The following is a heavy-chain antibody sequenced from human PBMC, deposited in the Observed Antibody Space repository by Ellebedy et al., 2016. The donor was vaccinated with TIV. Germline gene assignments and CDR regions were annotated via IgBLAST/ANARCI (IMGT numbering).Heavy chain of an antibody. Sequence: GGSLRLSCAASGFTFSSYWMSWVRQAPGKGLEWVANINQDGSEKYYVDSVKGRFTISRDNAKNSLYLQMNSLGADDTAVYYCATDGSYGDYRSPTHGFEFWGQGTLVTVSS. CDR3: ATDGSYGDYRSPTHGFEF. CDR1: GFTFSSYW. D-gene: IGHD4-17*01. CDR2: INQDGSEK. J-gene: IGHJ3*01. V-gene: IGHV3-7*01.